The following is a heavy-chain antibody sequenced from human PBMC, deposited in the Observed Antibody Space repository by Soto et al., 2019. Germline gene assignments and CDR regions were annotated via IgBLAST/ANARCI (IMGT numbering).Heavy chain of an antibody. D-gene: IGHD3-22*01. Sequence: ASVKVSCKASGYTFTGYYMHWVRQAPGQGLEWMGWINPNSGGTNYAQKFQGWVTMTRDTSISTAYMELSRLRSDDTAVYYYARVRIPMTHYYYYGMDVWGQGTTVTVSS. J-gene: IGHJ6*02. V-gene: IGHV1-2*04. CDR1: GYTFTGYY. CDR3: ARVRIPMTHYYYYGMDV. CDR2: INPNSGGT.